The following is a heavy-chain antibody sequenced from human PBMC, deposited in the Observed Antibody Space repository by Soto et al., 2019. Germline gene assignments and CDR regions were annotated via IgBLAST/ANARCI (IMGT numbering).Heavy chain of an antibody. D-gene: IGHD3-10*01. CDR1: GGSIDSSNFY. V-gene: IGHV4-39*01. CDR2: TYYRANT. Sequence: QLQLQESGPGLVKPSETLSLTCSVSGGSIDSSNFYWGWIRQPPGEGLEWIGSTYYRANTYYNSSLKSRVTISVDTSKIQFSLKLTSVTAADTAVYYCARHRAWAPLDDWGQGTLVTVSS. J-gene: IGHJ4*02. CDR3: ARHRAWAPLDD.